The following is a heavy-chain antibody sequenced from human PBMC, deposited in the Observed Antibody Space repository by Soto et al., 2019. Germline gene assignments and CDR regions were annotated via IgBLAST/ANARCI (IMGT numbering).Heavy chain of an antibody. CDR3: ARDQPGYSYGYGLGY. D-gene: IGHD5-18*01. CDR1: GFTFSSYS. J-gene: IGHJ4*02. CDR2: IISSSSYI. V-gene: IGHV3-21*01. Sequence: EVQLVESGGGLVKPGGSLRLSCAASGFTFSSYSINWVRRAPGKGLEWVSTIISSSSYIYYADSVKGRFTISRDNAKNSLYLQMNSLRAEDTAVYYCARDQPGYSYGYGLGYWGQGTLVTVSS.